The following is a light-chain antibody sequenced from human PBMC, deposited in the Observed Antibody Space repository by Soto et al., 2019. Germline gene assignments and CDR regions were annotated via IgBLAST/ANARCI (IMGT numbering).Light chain of an antibody. J-gene: IGLJ3*02. CDR3: ASYAGSRWV. CDR1: TSDVGIYNL. Sequence: QSSLTQPAAVSGSPGQSITISCSGTTSDVGIYNLVSWYPQHPGKAPKLVIYEVYRRPSGVSNRFSGSRSGNPASLTISGLQSEDEADYYCASYAGSRWVFGGGTKLNV. CDR2: EVY. V-gene: IGLV2-23*02.